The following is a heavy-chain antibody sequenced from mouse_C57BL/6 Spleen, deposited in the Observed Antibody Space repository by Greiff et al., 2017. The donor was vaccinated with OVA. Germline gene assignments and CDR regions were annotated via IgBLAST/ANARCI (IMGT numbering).Heavy chain of an antibody. Sequence: VQLQQPGAELVKPGASVKLSCKASGYTFTSYWMHWVKQRPGQGLEWIGMIHPNSGSTNYNEKFKSKATLTVDKSSSTAYMQLSSLTSEDSAVYYCARGTTVVERDWYFDVWGTGTTVTVSS. CDR2: IHPNSGST. CDR1: GYTFTSYW. D-gene: IGHD1-1*01. J-gene: IGHJ1*03. V-gene: IGHV1-64*01. CDR3: ARGTTVVERDWYFDV.